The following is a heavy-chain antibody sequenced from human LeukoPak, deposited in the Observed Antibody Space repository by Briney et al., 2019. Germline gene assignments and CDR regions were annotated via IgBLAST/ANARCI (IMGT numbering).Heavy chain of an antibody. CDR2: INAGNGNT. V-gene: IGHV1-3*01. D-gene: IGHD3-10*01. CDR1: GYTFTSYA. CDR3: ARDPHLFAYYFDY. J-gene: IGHJ4*02. Sequence: ASVKVSCKASGYTFTSYAMHWVRQAPGQRLEWMGWINAGNGNTKYSQKFQGRVTITRDTFASTAYMELSSLRSEDTAVYYCARDPHLFAYYFDYWGQGTLVTVSS.